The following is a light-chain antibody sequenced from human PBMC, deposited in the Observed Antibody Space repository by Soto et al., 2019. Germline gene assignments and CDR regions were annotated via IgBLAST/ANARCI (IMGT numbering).Light chain of an antibody. V-gene: IGKV3-20*01. Sequence: EIVLTQSPGTLSLSPGERATLSCRACQSLDNGYLARYQQRPGQSPRPLIYGASSRATGIPDRFSGRGSGPYFTLTISRLGPHDFAVYYCQHYGGSPPRVTFGPGTKVDIK. CDR3: QHYGGSPPRVT. J-gene: IGKJ3*01. CDR1: QSLDNGY. CDR2: GAS.